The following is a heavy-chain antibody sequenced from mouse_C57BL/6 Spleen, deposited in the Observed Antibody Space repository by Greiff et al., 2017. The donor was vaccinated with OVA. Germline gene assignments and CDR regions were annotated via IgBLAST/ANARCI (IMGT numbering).Heavy chain of an antibody. CDR2: ISYDGSN. V-gene: IGHV3-6*01. J-gene: IGHJ4*01. Sequence: EVKLMESGPGLVKPSQSLSLTCSVTGYSITSGYYWNWIRQFPGNKLEWMGYISYDGSNNYNPSLKNRISITRDTSKNQFFLKLNSVTTEDTATYYCARGDYYGSSYADYYAMDYWGQGTSVTVSS. D-gene: IGHD1-1*01. CDR1: GYSITSGYY. CDR3: ARGDYYGSSYADYYAMDY.